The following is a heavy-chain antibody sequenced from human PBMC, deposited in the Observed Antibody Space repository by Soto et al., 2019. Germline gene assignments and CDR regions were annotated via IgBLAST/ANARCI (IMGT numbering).Heavy chain of an antibody. Sequence: EVQLLESGGGLVQPGGSLRLSCSASGFSFSNHAMSWVRQAPGKGLEWVSAIIDDGGRAYYADSVKGRFTISRDNYRNTLSLQMNSLRSEDTAVYYCARDKREQWLVGGYLDNWGQGTQVTVSS. V-gene: IGHV3-23*01. CDR2: IIDDGGRA. CDR1: GFSFSNHA. J-gene: IGHJ4*02. CDR3: ARDKREQWLVGGYLDN. D-gene: IGHD6-19*01.